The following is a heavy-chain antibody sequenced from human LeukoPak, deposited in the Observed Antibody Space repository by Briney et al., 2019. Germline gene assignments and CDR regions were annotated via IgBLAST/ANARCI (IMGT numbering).Heavy chain of an antibody. CDR3: AREPSRYYGMDV. CDR2: ISSSSSYI. Sequence: GGSLRLSCAASGFTFSSYSMNWVRQAPGKGLEWVSSISSSSSYIYYADSVKGRFTISRDNAKNSLYLQMNSLRAEDTAVYYCAREPSRYYGMDVWGQGTTVTVSS. CDR1: GFTFSSYS. J-gene: IGHJ6*02. V-gene: IGHV3-21*01.